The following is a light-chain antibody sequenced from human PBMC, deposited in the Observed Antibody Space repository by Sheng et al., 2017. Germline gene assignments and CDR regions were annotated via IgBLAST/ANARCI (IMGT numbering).Light chain of an antibody. V-gene: IGLV2-14*03. Sequence: QSALTQPASVSGSPGQSITISCTGTSSDVDNYNYVSWYQQHPGKAPKLIISAVSSRPSGVSNRFSASKSGNTASLTISGLQTEDEADYYCTSYTTSSGVFGGGTKLTVL. J-gene: IGLJ3*02. CDR2: AVS. CDR1: SSDVDNYNY. CDR3: TSYTTSSGV.